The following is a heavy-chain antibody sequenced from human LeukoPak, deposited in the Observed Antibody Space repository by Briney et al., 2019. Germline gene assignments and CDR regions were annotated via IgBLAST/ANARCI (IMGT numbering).Heavy chain of an antibody. CDR1: GGSFSGYY. CDR2: INQSGST. CDR3: ARARGAEAIDY. Sequence: SETLSLTSAVYGGSFSGYYWTWIRQPPGKGLEWIGEINQSGSTNHNPSLKSRVTISADTSKNQFSLKLTSVTAADTAVYYCARARGAEAIDYWSQGTLVTVSS. D-gene: IGHD6-25*01. V-gene: IGHV4-34*01. J-gene: IGHJ4*02.